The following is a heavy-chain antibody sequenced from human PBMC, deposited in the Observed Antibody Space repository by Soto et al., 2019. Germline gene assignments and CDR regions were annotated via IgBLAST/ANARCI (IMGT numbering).Heavy chain of an antibody. CDR1: GFTFSSYG. D-gene: IGHD2-21*02. Sequence: EVQVVQSGGGSVQPGGSLRLSCEASGFTFSSYGMTWVRQAPGKGLEWVAGISGSGVDTKYADSVKGRFIIARDNSMNKMYLQMNNLRVEDKAVYFCAIGGAYCYGDCTRAHWGQGTLVTVSS. CDR2: ISGSGVDT. CDR3: AIGGAYCYGDCTRAH. V-gene: IGHV3-23*04. J-gene: IGHJ4*02.